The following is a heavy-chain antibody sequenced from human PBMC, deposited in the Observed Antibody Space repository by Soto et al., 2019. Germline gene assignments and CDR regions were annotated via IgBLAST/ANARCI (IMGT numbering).Heavy chain of an antibody. CDR2: VSYDGDNE. V-gene: IGHV3-30*18. J-gene: IGHJ4*02. CDR1: GFTFSNYG. D-gene: IGHD2-2*01. Sequence: QVQLVESGGGVVQPGRSLRLSCVASGFTFSNYGMHWVRKAPGKGLEWVAIVSYDGDNEYYADSVRGRFFISRDNSRNTLYLQTSSLRHEDTAVYYCAKDGGPAYCNSPACSAQHFDYWGRRTHVTVSS. CDR3: AKDGGPAYCNSPACSAQHFDY.